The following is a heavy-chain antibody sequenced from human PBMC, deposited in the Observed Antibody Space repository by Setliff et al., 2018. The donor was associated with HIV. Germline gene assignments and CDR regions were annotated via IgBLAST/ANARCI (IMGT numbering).Heavy chain of an antibody. CDR1: GFTFNSYS. Sequence: GSLRLSCAASGFTFNSYSMNWVRQAPGKGLEWVSSISSSNSYKHYADSVKGRFTISRDKSKNTLYLQMNSLRAEDTAIYYCAKQGRGYSGYDSYFDSWGQGTLVTVSS. D-gene: IGHD5-12*01. CDR2: ISSSNSYK. J-gene: IGHJ4*02. CDR3: AKQGRGYSGYDSYFDS. V-gene: IGHV3-21*04.